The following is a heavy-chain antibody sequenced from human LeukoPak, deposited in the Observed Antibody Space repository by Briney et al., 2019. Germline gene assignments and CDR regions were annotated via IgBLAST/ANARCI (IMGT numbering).Heavy chain of an antibody. CDR3: ASVDPLPGY. Sequence: PSETLSLTCAVSGGSISSGGYSWSWIRQPPGKGLEWIGYIYHSGSTYYNPSLKSRVTISVDRSKNQFSLKLSSVTAADTAVYYCASVDPLPGYWGQGTLVTVSS. J-gene: IGHJ4*02. CDR2: IYHSGST. V-gene: IGHV4-30-2*01. D-gene: IGHD5-12*01. CDR1: GGSISSGGYS.